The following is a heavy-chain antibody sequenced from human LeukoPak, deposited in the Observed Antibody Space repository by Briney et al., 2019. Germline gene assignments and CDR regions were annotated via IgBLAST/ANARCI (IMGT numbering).Heavy chain of an antibody. CDR2: ISSSDGTT. J-gene: IGHJ4*02. D-gene: IGHD4-17*01. CDR1: GFTFSNYV. Sequence: GGSLRLSCAASGFTFSNYVMSWVRQAPGKGLEWVSSISSSDGTTYYATSVKGRFTLTRDNYKHTLYLQMNNLRVDDTAVYYCAKDPDYGDFDYFDYWGQGTLVTVSS. CDR3: AKDPDYGDFDYFDY. V-gene: IGHV3-23*01.